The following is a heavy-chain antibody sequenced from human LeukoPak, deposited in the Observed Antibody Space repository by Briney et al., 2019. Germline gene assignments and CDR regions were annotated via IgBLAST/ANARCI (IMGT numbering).Heavy chain of an antibody. J-gene: IGHJ1*01. CDR3: ARVPLHDSSGHYYPH. D-gene: IGHD3-22*01. CDR1: GGTFSSYA. Sequence: GASVKVSCKASGGTFSSYAISWVRQAPGQGLEWMGGIIPIFATANYAQKFQGRVTITADESTSTAYMELSSLRSEDTAVYYCARVPLHDSSGHYYPHWGQGTLVTVSS. V-gene: IGHV1-69*13. CDR2: IIPIFATA.